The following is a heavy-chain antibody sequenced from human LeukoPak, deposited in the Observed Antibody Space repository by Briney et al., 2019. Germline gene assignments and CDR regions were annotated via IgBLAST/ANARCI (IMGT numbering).Heavy chain of an antibody. CDR1: GFTFSSYA. CDR3: AKVSSRHNGFGG. V-gene: IGHV3-23*01. CDR2: ISGSGGST. D-gene: IGHD5/OR15-5a*01. Sequence: GGSLRLSCAASGFTFSSYAMSWVRQAPGKGLEWVSAISGSGGSTYYADSVNGRFTISRDNSKNKMELPMNSLRAEDTAVYYCAKVSSRHNGFGGWGQGARVSVS. J-gene: IGHJ5*02.